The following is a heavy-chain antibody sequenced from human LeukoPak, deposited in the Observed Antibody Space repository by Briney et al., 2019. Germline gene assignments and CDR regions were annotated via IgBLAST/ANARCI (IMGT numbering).Heavy chain of an antibody. Sequence: ASVKVSCKASGYTFTSYGISWVRQAPGQGLGWIGWISAYNGNTNYAQKLQGRVTMTTDTSTSTAYMELRSLRSDDTAVYYCARESIYYDFWSGPTNYYYYGMDVWGQGTTVTVSS. CDR2: ISAYNGNT. CDR3: ARESIYYDFWSGPTNYYYYGMDV. D-gene: IGHD3-3*01. J-gene: IGHJ6*02. V-gene: IGHV1-18*01. CDR1: GYTFTSYG.